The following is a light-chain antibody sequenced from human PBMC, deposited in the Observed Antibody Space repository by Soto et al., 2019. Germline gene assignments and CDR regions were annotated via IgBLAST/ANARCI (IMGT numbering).Light chain of an antibody. CDR2: GAS. CDR3: QQRSNWPPIT. V-gene: IGKV3-11*01. Sequence: ELVLTQSPGTLCLSPGEIATLSCSSSQSVTSSYLAWYQQKPGQAPKLIMYGASIRTSGIPDRFSGSGSGTDFTLTISSLEPEDAAVYYCQQRSNWPPITFGQGTRREIK. CDR1: QSVTSSY. J-gene: IGKJ5*01.